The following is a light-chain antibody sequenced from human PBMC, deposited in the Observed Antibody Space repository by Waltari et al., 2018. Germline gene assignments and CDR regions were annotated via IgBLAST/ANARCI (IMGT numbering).Light chain of an antibody. V-gene: IGKV4-1*01. J-gene: IGKJ2*03. CDR1: QSVLYSSNNKNY. CDR3: QQYYSTPDS. CDR2: WAS. Sequence: DIVMTQAPDSLAVSLGERATINWKSSQSVLYSSNNKNYLAWYQQKPGQPPKLLIYWASTRESGVPDRFSGSGSGTDFTLTISSLQAEDVAVYYCQQYYSTPDSFGQGTKLEIK.